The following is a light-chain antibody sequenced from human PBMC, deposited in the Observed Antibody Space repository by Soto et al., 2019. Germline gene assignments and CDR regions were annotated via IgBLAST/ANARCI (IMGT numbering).Light chain of an antibody. V-gene: IGLV3-25*03. CDR3: QSADSSGTYVV. Sequence: SYELTQPPSVSVSPGQTARITCSGDALPNQYAYWYQQKPGQAPVLVIYKDSERPSGIPERFSGSSSGTTVTLTISGVQAEDEADYYCQSADSSGTYVVFGGGTKVIVL. CDR1: ALPNQY. J-gene: IGLJ2*01. CDR2: KDS.